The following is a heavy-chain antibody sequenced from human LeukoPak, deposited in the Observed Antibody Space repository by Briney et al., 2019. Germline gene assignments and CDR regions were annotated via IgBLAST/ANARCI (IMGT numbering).Heavy chain of an antibody. Sequence: AGGSLRLSCAASGFPFIGYEMQWVRQAPGKGLVWVSRINTDGSSTTYADSVKGRFTISRDNAKNMLYLQMNSLRVEDTAVYYCVRDKDGYNFWGQGTLVSVSS. D-gene: IGHD5-24*01. CDR1: GFPFIGYE. CDR3: VRDKDGYNF. CDR2: INTDGSST. J-gene: IGHJ4*02. V-gene: IGHV3-74*01.